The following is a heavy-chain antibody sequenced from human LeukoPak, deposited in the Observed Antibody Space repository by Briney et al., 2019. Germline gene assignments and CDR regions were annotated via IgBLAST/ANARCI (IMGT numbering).Heavy chain of an antibody. CDR1: GGSISSYY. CDR2: IYYSGSS. D-gene: IGHD2-2*01. Sequence: SETLSLTCTVSGGSISSYYWSWIRQPPGKGLEWIGYIYYSGSSNYNPSLKSRVTISVDTSKNQFSLKLSSVTAADTAVYYCARGCSSASCYGPYYSGMDVWGQGTTVTASS. J-gene: IGHJ6*02. CDR3: ARGCSSASCYGPYYSGMDV. V-gene: IGHV4-59*01.